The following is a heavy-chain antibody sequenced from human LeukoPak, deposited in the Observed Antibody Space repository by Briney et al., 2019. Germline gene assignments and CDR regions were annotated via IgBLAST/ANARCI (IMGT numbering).Heavy chain of an antibody. CDR3: ARGGFFLDY. V-gene: IGHV4-39*07. J-gene: IGHJ4*02. D-gene: IGHD3-10*01. Sequence: PSETLSLACTVSGGSISSSSYYWGWIRQPPGKGLEWIGTIYYSGSTYYNPSLKSRVAISVDTSKNQLSLKLSSVTAADTADYYCARGGFFLDYWGQGTLVTVYS. CDR1: GGSISSSSYY. CDR2: IYYSGST.